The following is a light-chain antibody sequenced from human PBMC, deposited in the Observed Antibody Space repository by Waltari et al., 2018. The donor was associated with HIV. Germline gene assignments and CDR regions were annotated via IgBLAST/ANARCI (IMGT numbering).Light chain of an antibody. Sequence: QSVLTQPPSASGTPGQRVTISCSGSRSNIGSNIVNWYQQLPGTAPKLLIYSNNQRPSGVPGRFSGSKSGTSASLASSGLQSEDEADYYCAAWDDSLNGWVFGGGTKLTVL. CDR3: AAWDDSLNGWV. CDR2: SNN. CDR1: RSNIGSNI. V-gene: IGLV1-44*01. J-gene: IGLJ3*02.